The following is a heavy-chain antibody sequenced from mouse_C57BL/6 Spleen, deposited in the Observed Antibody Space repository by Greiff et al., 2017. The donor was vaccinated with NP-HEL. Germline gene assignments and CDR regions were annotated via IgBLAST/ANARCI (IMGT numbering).Heavy chain of an antibody. Sequence: LKQSGAELVRPGASVTLSCKASGYTFTDYEMHWVKQTPVHGLEWIGAIDPETGGTAYNQKFKGKAILTADKSSSTAYMELRSLTSEDSAVYYCTREGNWNYWGQGTTLTVSS. CDR3: TREGNWNY. V-gene: IGHV1-15*01. D-gene: IGHD2-1*01. CDR1: GYTFTDYE. J-gene: IGHJ2*01. CDR2: IDPETGGT.